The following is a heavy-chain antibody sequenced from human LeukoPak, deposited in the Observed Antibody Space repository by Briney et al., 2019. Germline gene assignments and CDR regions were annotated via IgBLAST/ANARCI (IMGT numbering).Heavy chain of an antibody. CDR1: GGTFTSYY. CDR3: ARADGSSSSVGSPTGTLDY. V-gene: IGHV1-46*01. Sequence: ASVKVSCKASGGTFTSYYMHWVRQAPGQGLEWMGIINPSGGSTSYAQKFQGRVTMTRDTSTSTVYMELSSLRSEDTAVYYCARADGSSSSVGSPTGTLDYWGQGTLVTVSS. CDR2: INPSGGST. D-gene: IGHD6-6*01. J-gene: IGHJ4*02.